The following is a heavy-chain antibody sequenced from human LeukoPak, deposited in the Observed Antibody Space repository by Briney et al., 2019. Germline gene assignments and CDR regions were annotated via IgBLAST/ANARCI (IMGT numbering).Heavy chain of an antibody. V-gene: IGHV1-69*13. J-gene: IGHJ4*02. CDR1: GGTFSSYT. CDR3: ARTAARRFDY. D-gene: IGHD6-6*01. Sequence: RASVKVSCKASGGTFSSYTISWVRQAPGQGLEWMGGIIPIFGTPNYAQKFQGRVTITADESTSTAYMELSSLRSDDTAVYYCARTAARRFDYWGQGTLVTVSS. CDR2: IIPIFGTP.